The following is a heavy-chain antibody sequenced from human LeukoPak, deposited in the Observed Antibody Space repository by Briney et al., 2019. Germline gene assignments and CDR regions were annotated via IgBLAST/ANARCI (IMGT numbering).Heavy chain of an antibody. CDR3: TRETSSRYFDY. Sequence: ASVKVSCKVSGHSLSDLSIHWVRQAPGKGLEWMGGFDIEDAETIYAQEFEGRVIMTEDTATETAYMELSSLRSEDTAVYYCTRETSSRYFDYWGQGTLVTVSS. CDR2: FDIEDAET. J-gene: IGHJ4*02. CDR1: GHSLSDLS. V-gene: IGHV1-24*01.